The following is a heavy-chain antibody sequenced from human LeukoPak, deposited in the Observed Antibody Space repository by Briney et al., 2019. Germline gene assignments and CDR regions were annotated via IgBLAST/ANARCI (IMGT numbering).Heavy chain of an antibody. D-gene: IGHD3-10*01. CDR2: ISFDGSNK. J-gene: IGHJ4*02. Sequence: GRSLRLSCAASGFTFSSYGMHWVRQAPGKGLEWVAVISFDGSNKYYVDSVKGRFTISRDNSKNTLYLQMNSLRAEDTAVYYCAKEAVQGSGSYSLYFDYWGQGTLVTVSS. CDR1: GFTFSSYG. V-gene: IGHV3-30*18. CDR3: AKEAVQGSGSYSLYFDY.